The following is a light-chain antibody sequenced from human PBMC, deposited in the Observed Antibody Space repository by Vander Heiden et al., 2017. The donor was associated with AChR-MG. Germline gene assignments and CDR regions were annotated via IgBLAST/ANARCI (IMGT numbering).Light chain of an antibody. CDR2: DAS. J-gene: IGKJ1*01. CDR1: QSSSSN. Sequence: EIVLTQSPATLSVSPGDRATLACRAGQSSSSNLAWYQQKPGRRPRLLINDASTRATGIPTSFSGSGCGTEFTLTISSRQSEDFAVYYCHQYNNWPPWTFGQGTKVEIK. V-gene: IGKV3-15*01. CDR3: HQYNNWPPWT.